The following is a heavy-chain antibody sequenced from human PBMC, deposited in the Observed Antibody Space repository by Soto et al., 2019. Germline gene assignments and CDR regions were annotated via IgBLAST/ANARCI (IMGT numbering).Heavy chain of an antibody. Sequence: QAQLVQSGAEVKKPGASVKVSCKASGYRFSSYGISWVRQAPGQGLEWLGWISPYNDDKKYAQKLQGRVTMTTDTSTRTAYMDLRSLSSDATAVYYCARGGYYDSRGSRNYHYYGMNVWGQGTTITVSS. V-gene: IGHV1-18*01. CDR3: ARGGYYDSRGSRNYHYYGMNV. CDR2: ISPYNDDK. D-gene: IGHD3-22*01. J-gene: IGHJ6*02. CDR1: GYRFSSYG.